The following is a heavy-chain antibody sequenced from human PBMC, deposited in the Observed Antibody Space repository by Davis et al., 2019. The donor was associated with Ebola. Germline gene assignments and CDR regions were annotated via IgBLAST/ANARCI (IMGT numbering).Heavy chain of an antibody. CDR1: GGSISSYY. J-gene: IGHJ3*02. Sequence: PSETLSLTCTVSGGSISSYYWSWIRQPPGKGLEWIGYIYYSGSTNYNPSLKSRVTISVDTSKNQFSLKLSSVTAADTAVYYCASQEWDSSGYYYHAFDIWGQGTMVTVSS. CDR2: IYYSGST. V-gene: IGHV4-59*01. CDR3: ASQEWDSSGYYYHAFDI. D-gene: IGHD3-22*01.